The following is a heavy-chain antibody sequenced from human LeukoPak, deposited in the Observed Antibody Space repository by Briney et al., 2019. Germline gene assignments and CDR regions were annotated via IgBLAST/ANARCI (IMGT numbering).Heavy chain of an antibody. V-gene: IGHV4-34*01. J-gene: IGHJ4*02. CDR2: INHSGST. CDR1: GGSFSGYY. D-gene: IGHD3-22*01. CDR3: ARGDNSGYRY. Sequence: PSETLSLTCAVHGGSFSGYYWSWIRQPPRKGLEWIGEINHSGSTNYNPSLKSRVTISVDTSKNQFSLKLSSVTAADTAVYYCARGDNSGYRYWGQGTLVTVSS.